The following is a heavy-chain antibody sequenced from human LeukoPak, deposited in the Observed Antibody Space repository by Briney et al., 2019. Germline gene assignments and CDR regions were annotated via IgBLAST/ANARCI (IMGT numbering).Heavy chain of an antibody. D-gene: IGHD6-19*01. V-gene: IGHV1-18*01. CDR1: GYTFTSYG. J-gene: IGHJ4*02. CDR2: VSAYNGNT. CDR3: ARVNSYSSGWLTPRTNFDY. Sequence: ASVKVSCKASGYTFTSYGISWVRQAPGQGLEWMGWVSAYNGNTNYAQKLQGRVTMTTDTSTSTAYMELRSLRSDDTAVYYCARVNSYSSGWLTPRTNFDYWGQGTLVTVSS.